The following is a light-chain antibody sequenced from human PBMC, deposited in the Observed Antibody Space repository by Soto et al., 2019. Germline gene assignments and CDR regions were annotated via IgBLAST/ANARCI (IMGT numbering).Light chain of an antibody. V-gene: IGKV3-15*01. CDR3: QQYFNWPPQYT. Sequence: EIVMTQSPATLSVSPGERATLSCRASQIIANRLAWYQQKPGQAPRLLVYGAFNRATGIPTRFSGSGSATDFTSTITSLQSEDSAIYYCQQYFNWPPQYTFGQGTKLDIK. CDR2: GAF. J-gene: IGKJ2*01. CDR1: QIIANR.